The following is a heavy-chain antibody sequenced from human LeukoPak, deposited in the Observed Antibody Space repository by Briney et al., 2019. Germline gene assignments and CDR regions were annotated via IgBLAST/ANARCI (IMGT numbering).Heavy chain of an antibody. CDR1: GGSVTTGSYY. V-gene: IGHV4-61*10. CDR3: ARELRYDNSDSGAF. CDR2: VYFSAYT. Sequence: SETLSLTCTVSGGSVTTGSYYWSWIRQPAGKGLERIGRVYFSAYTNYNTSLRSRVAISTDTSGNQFSLKLTSVTAADTALYYCARELRYDNSDSGAFWGQGTVVTVSS. J-gene: IGHJ3*01. D-gene: IGHD3-22*01.